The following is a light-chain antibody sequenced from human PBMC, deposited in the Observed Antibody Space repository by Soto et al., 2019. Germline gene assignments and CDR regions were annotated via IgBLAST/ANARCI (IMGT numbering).Light chain of an antibody. J-gene: IGLJ1*01. CDR3: CSHAGSFTYV. CDR2: DVN. Sequence: QSVLAQPRSVSGSPGQSVTISCTGTSTDVGGYNYVSWYQQHPGKAPKILIYDVNHRPSGVPDRFSGSRSGNTASLTISGLQAEDEADYYCCSHAGSFTYVFGTGTKVTVL. V-gene: IGLV2-11*01. CDR1: STDVGGYNY.